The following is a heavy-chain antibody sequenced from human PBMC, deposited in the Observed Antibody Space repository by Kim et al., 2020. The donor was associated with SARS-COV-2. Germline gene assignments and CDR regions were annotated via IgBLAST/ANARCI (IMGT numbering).Heavy chain of an antibody. CDR2: IYTSGST. CDR1: GGSISSGSYY. D-gene: IGHD3-22*01. J-gene: IGHJ6*02. Sequence: SETLSLTCTVSGGSISSGSYYWSWIRQPAGKGLEWIGRIYTSGSTNYNPSLKSRVTISVDTAKNQFSLKLSAVTAADTAVYYCARDFGYYDSSGPIDWSYYYYGMDVWGQGTTVTVSS. V-gene: IGHV4-61*02. CDR3: ARDFGYYDSSGPIDWSYYYYGMDV.